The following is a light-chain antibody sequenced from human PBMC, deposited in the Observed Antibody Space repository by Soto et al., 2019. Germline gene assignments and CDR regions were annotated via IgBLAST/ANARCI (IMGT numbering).Light chain of an antibody. J-gene: IGLJ3*02. CDR2: EVS. CDR1: SNDVGGYKY. CDR3: IAYTSIKGV. V-gene: IGLV2-14*01. Sequence: QSALTQPASVSGSPGQSITISCTGTSNDVGGYKYVSWHQQHPGKALKLMIYEVSNRPSAVSTRFSASRSGNTASLTISGLHAEYEADYYCIAYTSIKGVFGGGTKLTV.